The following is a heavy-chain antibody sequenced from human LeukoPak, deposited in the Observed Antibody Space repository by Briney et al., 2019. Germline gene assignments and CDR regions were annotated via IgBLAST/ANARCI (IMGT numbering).Heavy chain of an antibody. V-gene: IGHV1-69*05. J-gene: IGHJ4*02. CDR1: GGTFSSYA. CDR2: IIPIFGTA. Sequence: GASVKVSCKASGGTFSSYAISWVRQAPGQGLEWMGGIIPIFGTANCAQKFQGRVTITTDESTSTAYMELSSLRSEDTAVHYCAGNPYVWGSYRPFDYWGQGTLVTVSS. CDR3: AGNPYVWGSYRPFDY. D-gene: IGHD3-16*02.